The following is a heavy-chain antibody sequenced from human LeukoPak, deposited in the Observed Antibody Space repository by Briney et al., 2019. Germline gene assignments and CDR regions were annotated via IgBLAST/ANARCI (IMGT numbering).Heavy chain of an antibody. CDR2: ISGSGGST. Sequence: GGSLRLSCAASGFTFSSHAMSWVRQAPGKGLEWVSAISGSGGSTYYADSVKGRFTISRDNSKNTLYLQMNSLRAEDTAVYYCAKDEVGATTNTPNWGQGTLVTVSS. V-gene: IGHV3-23*01. CDR3: AKDEVGATTNTPN. D-gene: IGHD1-26*01. J-gene: IGHJ4*02. CDR1: GFTFSSHA.